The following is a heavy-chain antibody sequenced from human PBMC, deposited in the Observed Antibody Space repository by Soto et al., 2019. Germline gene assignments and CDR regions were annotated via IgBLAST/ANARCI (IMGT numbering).Heavy chain of an antibody. CDR1: GFTFSSYA. V-gene: IGHV3-23*01. J-gene: IGHJ4*02. CDR2: ISGSGGST. CDR3: ARRGSGSYYDY. D-gene: IGHD1-26*01. Sequence: EVQLLESGGGLVQPGGSLRLSCAASGFTFSSYAMRWVRQAPVKGLEWVSAISGSGGSTYYADSVKGRFTISRDNSKNTLYLQMTSLTAEDTAVYYCARRGSGSYYDYWGQGTLVTVSP.